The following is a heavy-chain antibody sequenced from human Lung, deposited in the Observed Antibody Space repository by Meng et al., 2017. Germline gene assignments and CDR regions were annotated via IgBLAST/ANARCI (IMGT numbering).Heavy chain of an antibody. J-gene: IGHJ4*02. CDR3: ARGPTTMAHDFDY. D-gene: IGHD4-11*01. Sequence: QVQRQQWGAGLLKPLETLSRTCVVSGGSFSDYYWSWIRQPPGKGLEWIGEINHSGSTNYNPSLESRATISVDTSQNNLSLKLSSVTAADSAVYYCARGPTTMAHDFDYWGQGTLVTVSS. CDR2: INHSGST. V-gene: IGHV4-34*01. CDR1: GGSFSDYY.